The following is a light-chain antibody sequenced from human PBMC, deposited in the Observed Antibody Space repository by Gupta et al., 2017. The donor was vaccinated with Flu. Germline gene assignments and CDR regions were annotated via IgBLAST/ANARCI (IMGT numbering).Light chain of an antibody. V-gene: IGLV3-21*02. J-gene: IGLJ3*02. CDR1: NIGSKS. Sequence: SYVLTQPPSVSVAPGQTARITCGGNNIGSKSVHWYQQKPGQAPVLVVYDDSDRHSGSPERFSGSNSGNTATLTISRVEAGDEADYYCQVWDSSSDHPGVFGGGTKLTVL. CDR2: DDS. CDR3: QVWDSSSDHPGV.